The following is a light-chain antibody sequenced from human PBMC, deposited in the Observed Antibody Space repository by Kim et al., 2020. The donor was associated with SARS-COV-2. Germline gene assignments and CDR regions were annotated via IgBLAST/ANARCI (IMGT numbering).Light chain of an antibody. Sequence: ASIGDRVTITCRASQDSSSWLAWYQQKPGKAPTLLIYAAFHLQSGVPSRFSGSGSGTDFTLTISSLQPEDFATYCCQQANSFPRAFGQGTKVDI. V-gene: IGKV1-12*01. CDR3: QQANSFPRA. CDR2: AAF. CDR1: QDSSSW. J-gene: IGKJ1*01.